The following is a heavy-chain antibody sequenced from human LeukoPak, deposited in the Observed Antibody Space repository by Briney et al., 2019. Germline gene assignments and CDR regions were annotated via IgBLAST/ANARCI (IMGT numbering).Heavy chain of an antibody. CDR2: IYYSGST. J-gene: IGHJ6*03. Sequence: SETLSLTCTVPGGSISSYYWSWIRQPPGKGLEWVGYIYYSGSTNYNPSLKSRVTISVDTSKNQFSLKLSSVTAADTAVYYCARQAATVTTFYYYYMDVWGKGTTVTISS. D-gene: IGHD4-17*01. CDR1: GGSISSYY. V-gene: IGHV4-59*01. CDR3: ARQAATVTTFYYYYMDV.